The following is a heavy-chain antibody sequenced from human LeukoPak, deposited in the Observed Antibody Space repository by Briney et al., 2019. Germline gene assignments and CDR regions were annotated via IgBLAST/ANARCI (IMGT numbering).Heavy chain of an antibody. CDR3: ARSAEQQLARTWFDP. CDR1: RYTFTGYY. V-gene: IGHV1-2*04. J-gene: IGHJ5*02. Sequence: ASVKVSCKASRYTFTGYYMHWVRQAAGQGLEWMGWINPNSGGTNYAQKFQGWVTMTRDTSISTAYMELSRLRSDDTAVYYCARSAEQQLARTWFDPWGQGTLVTVSS. D-gene: IGHD6-13*01. CDR2: INPNSGGT.